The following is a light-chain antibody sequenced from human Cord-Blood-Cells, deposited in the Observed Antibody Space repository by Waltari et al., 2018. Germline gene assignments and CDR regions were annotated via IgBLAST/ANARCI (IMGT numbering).Light chain of an antibody. J-gene: IGLJ2*01. V-gene: IGLV2-8*01. CDR3: SSYAGSNNVV. CDR1: SSDDGGYKS. Sequence: QSALTQPPSASGSPGQSVTISCTGTSSDDGGYKSVSWYQQHPGKAPKLMIYEVSKRPSVVPDRFSGSKSGNTASLTVSGLQAEDEADYYCSSYAGSNNVVFGGGTKLTVL. CDR2: EVS.